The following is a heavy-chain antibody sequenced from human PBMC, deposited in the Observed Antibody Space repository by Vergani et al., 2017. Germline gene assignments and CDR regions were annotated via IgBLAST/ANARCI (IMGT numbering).Heavy chain of an antibody. CDR2: IYWDDDK. J-gene: IGHJ4*02. V-gene: IGHV2-5*02. Sequence: QITLKESGPTLQKPTQTLTLTCTFSGFSLSTSGVGVGWIRQPPGKALEWLELIYWDDDKRYSPSLKSRLTITKDTYKNQVVLTMTNMDPVDTATYYCGHEHYVFWSGYYYFDYWGQGTLVTVSS. CDR1: GFSLSTSGVG. D-gene: IGHD3-3*01. CDR3: GHEHYVFWSGYYYFDY.